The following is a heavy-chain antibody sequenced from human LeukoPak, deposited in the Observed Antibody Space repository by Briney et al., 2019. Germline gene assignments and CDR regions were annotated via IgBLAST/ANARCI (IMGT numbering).Heavy chain of an antibody. CDR1: GFSFSTNP. J-gene: IGHJ3*02. V-gene: IGHV3-23*01. CDR2: ISPDKT. D-gene: IGHD3-10*01. Sequence: GGSLRLSRAASGFSFSTNPMSWVRQAPGKGLEWVSAISPDKTYYADSVKGRLTISRDNYKNTVDLHMSSLRAEDTAIYYCVKEHVDRAFTRSFEIWGQGTVVTVSS. CDR3: VKEHVDRAFTRSFEI.